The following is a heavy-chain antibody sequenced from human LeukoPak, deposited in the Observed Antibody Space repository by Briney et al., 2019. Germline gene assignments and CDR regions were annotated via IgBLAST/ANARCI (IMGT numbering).Heavy chain of an antibody. CDR3: ARGGGYGSGSYERSDYYYYGMDV. V-gene: IGHV1-18*01. Sequence: ASVKVSCKASGYTFTSYGISWVRQAPGQGLEWMGWISAYNGNTNYAQKLQGRVTMTTDTSTSTAYMKLRSLRSDDTAVYYCARGGGYGSGSYERSDYYYYGMDVWGQGTTVTVSS. J-gene: IGHJ6*02. CDR1: GYTFTSYG. D-gene: IGHD3-10*01. CDR2: ISAYNGNT.